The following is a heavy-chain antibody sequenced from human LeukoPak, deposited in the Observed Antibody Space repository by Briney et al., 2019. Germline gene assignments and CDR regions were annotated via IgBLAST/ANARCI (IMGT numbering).Heavy chain of an antibody. J-gene: IGHJ6*03. CDR2: IYYSGST. D-gene: IGHD5-18*01. CDR1: GGSISNY. Sequence: SQTLSLTCTVSGGSISNYWSWIRQPPGKGLEWIGYIYYSGSTNYNPSLKSRVTISVDTSKNQFSLKLTSVTAADTAVYYCARTTEGGYTYGYFYYYYMDVWGKGTTVTISS. CDR3: ARTTEGGYTYGYFYYYYMDV. V-gene: IGHV4-59*01.